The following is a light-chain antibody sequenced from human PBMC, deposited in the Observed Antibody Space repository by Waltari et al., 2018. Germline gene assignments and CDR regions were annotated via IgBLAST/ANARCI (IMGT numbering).Light chain of an antibody. CDR2: EAV. Sequence: DIQMTQSPSTLSASIGDRVSITCRASQAISRRLAWYLQKPGKAPKVVISEAVILESGVPSRFTGSGSGTEFTLTINSLQPDDFATYYCQQYDTYATFGQGTRVDI. CDR1: QAISRR. J-gene: IGKJ1*01. CDR3: QQYDTYAT. V-gene: IGKV1-5*03.